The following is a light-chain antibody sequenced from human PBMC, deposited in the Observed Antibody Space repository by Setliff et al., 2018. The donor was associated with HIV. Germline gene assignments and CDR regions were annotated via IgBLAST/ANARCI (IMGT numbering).Light chain of an antibody. J-gene: IGLJ1*01. CDR1: SRDVGGYIY. V-gene: IGLV2-8*01. CDR2: EVN. CDR3: CSYAGSAYV. Sequence: QSVLAQPPSASGSPGQSVTISCTGTSRDVGGYIYVSWYQQHPGKAPKLMIYEVNKRPSGVPGRFSGSKAGNTASLTVSGLLAEEEADYYCCSYAGSAYVFGTGTKVTV.